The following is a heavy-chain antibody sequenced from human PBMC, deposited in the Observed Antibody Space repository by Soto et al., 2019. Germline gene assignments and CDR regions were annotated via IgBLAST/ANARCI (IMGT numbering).Heavy chain of an antibody. CDR1: GGTFSSYT. J-gene: IGHJ4*02. CDR2: IIPILGIA. D-gene: IGHD1-26*01. V-gene: IGHV1-69*02. CDR3: ARVGATTASIDY. Sequence: SVKVSCKASGGTFSSYTISWVRQAPGQGLEWMGRIIPILGIANYAQKFQGRVTIAADKSTSTAYMELSSLRSEDTAVYYCARVGATTASIDYWGQGTLVTVSS.